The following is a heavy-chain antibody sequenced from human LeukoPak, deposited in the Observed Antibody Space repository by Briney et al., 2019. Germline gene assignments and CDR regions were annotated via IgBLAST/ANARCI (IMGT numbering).Heavy chain of an antibody. CDR3: AREYYGDYGDWFDP. CDR2: ISAYNGNT. V-gene: IGHV1-18*01. J-gene: IGHJ5*02. CDR1: GYTFTSYG. D-gene: IGHD4-17*01. Sequence: ASVKVSCKASGYTFTSYGISWVRQAPGQGPEWMGWISAYNGNTNYAQKLQGRVTMTTDTSTSTAYMELRSLRSDDTAVYYCAREYYGDYGDWFDPWGQGTLVTVSS.